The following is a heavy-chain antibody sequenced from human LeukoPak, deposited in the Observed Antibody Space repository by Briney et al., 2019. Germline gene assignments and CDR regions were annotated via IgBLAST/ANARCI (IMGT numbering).Heavy chain of an antibody. CDR2: MSSSRDYV. Sequence: GGSLRLSCGASGFTFNAYTMHWVRQVPGKGLEWVSSMSSSRDYVFYADSVKGRFTIFRDNANQSLDLEMSSLRGEDTAIYHCARGLVGAAFDYWGRGTLVTVSS. V-gene: IGHV3-21*01. CDR3: ARGLVGAAFDY. CDR1: GFTFNAYT. D-gene: IGHD1-26*01. J-gene: IGHJ4*02.